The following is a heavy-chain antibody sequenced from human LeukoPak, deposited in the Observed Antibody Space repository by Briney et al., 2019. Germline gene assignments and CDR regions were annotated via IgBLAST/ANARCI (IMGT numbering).Heavy chain of an antibody. J-gene: IGHJ6*03. CDR3: ARGRRGYGWGNYYYMDV. CDR1: AGSINSGDYY. CDR2: INHSGST. V-gene: IGHV4-34*01. Sequence: SETLSLTCTVSAGSINSGDYYWSWIRQPPGKGLEWIGEINHSGSTNYNPSLKSRVTISVDTSKNQFSLKLSSVTAADTAVYYCARGRRGYGWGNYYYMDVWGKGTTVTVSS. D-gene: IGHD5-12*01.